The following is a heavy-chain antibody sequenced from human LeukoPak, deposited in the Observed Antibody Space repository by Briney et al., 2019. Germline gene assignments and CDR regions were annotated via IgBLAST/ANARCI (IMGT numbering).Heavy chain of an antibody. V-gene: IGHV4-30-4*01. J-gene: IGHJ4*02. D-gene: IGHD3-10*01. CDR2: IYYSGST. CDR3: ARDYYGSGSGGVFDY. Sequence: PSETLSLTCTVSGGSISSGDYYWSWIRQPPGKGLEWIGYIYYSGSTYYNPSLKSRVTISVDTSKNQFSLKLSSVTAADTAVYYCARDYYGSGSGGVFDYWGQGTLVTVSS. CDR1: GGSISSGDYY.